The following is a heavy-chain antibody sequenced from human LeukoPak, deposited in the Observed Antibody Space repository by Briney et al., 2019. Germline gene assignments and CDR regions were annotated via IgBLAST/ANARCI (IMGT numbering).Heavy chain of an antibody. CDR2: IIPIFGTA. CDR3: AREGWFGELGFDDAFDI. CDR1: GGTFSSYA. D-gene: IGHD3-10*01. J-gene: IGHJ3*02. Sequence: GASVKVSCKASGGTFSSYAISWVRQAPGQGLEWMGGIIPIFGTANYAQKFQGRVTITTDESTSTAYMELSSLRSEDTAVYYCAREGWFGELGFDDAFDIWGQGTMVTVFS. V-gene: IGHV1-69*05.